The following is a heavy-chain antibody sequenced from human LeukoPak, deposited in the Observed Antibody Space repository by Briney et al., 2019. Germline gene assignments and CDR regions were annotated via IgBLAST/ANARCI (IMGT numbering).Heavy chain of an antibody. V-gene: IGHV3-30*04. CDR2: ISYDGSNK. J-gene: IGHJ4*02. Sequence: GGSLRLSCAASGFTFNNYAMSWVRQAPGEGLEWVAVISYDGSNKYYADSVKGRFTISRDNSKNTLYLQMNSLRAEDTAVYYCARDHVGADYWGQGTLVTVSS. D-gene: IGHD1-26*01. CDR3: ARDHVGADY. CDR1: GFTFNNYA.